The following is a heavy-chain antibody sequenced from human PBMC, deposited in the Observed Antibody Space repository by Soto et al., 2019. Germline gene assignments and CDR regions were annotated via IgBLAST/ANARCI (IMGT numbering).Heavy chain of an antibody. CDR3: TASSWTGAGRGF. CDR2: MNPRSGNT. D-gene: IGHD6-13*01. J-gene: IGHJ4*01. Sequence: ASVKVSCKASGYTFTSWDVYWVRQAAGQGLEWMGYMNPRSGNTGYEQKFQGRVTMTRDTSISTAYMELSSLTSDDTAVYYCTASSWTGAGRGFWGQGTPVTVSS. V-gene: IGHV1-8*01. CDR1: GYTFTSWD.